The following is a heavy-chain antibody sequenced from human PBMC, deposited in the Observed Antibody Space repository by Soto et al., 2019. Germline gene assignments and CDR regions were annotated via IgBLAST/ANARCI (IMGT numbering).Heavy chain of an antibody. CDR2: ISYDGSNK. V-gene: IGHV3-30-3*01. D-gene: IGHD3-3*01. J-gene: IGHJ6*02. Sequence: GGSLRLSCAASGFTFSSYAMHWVRQAPGKGLEWVAVISYDGSNKYYADSVKGRFTISRDNSKKRLNLQMNSLRAEDTAVYYCARAPSSYNRYHYDGMDVWGLGTTVPAS. CDR3: ARAPSSYNRYHYDGMDV. CDR1: GFTFSSYA.